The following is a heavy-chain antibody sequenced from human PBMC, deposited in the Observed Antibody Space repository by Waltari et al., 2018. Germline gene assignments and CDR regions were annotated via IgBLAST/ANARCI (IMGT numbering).Heavy chain of an antibody. CDR3: ARHAPRYFDWLFPRD. CDR2: IYPGDSDT. V-gene: IGHV5-51*01. Sequence: WVRQMPGNGLEWMGIIYPGDSDTRYSPSFQGQVTISADKSISTAYLQWSSLKASDTAMYYCARHAPRYFDWLFPRDWGQGTLVTVSS. D-gene: IGHD3-9*01. J-gene: IGHJ4*02.